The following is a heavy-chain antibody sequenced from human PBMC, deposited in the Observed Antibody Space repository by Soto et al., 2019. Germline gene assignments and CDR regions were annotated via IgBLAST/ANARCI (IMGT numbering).Heavy chain of an antibody. Sequence: QVQLVESGGGVVQPGRSLRLSCAASGFTFSSYGMHWVRQAPGKGLEWVAVISYDGSNKYYADSVKGRFTISRDNSKNTRYLQMNSLRAEDTAVYYWAKESRYCSSTSCYDGMDVWGQGTTVTVSS. V-gene: IGHV3-30*18. CDR1: GFTFSSYG. CDR2: ISYDGSNK. D-gene: IGHD2-2*01. J-gene: IGHJ6*02. CDR3: AKESRYCSSTSCYDGMDV.